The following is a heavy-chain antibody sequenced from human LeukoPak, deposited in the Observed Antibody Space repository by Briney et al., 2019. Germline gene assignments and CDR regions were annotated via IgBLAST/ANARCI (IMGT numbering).Heavy chain of an antibody. CDR3: ARGRYLEWLALDY. V-gene: IGHV4-59*01. J-gene: IGHJ4*02. Sequence: SETLSLTCTVSGGSISSYYWSWIRQPPGKGLEWIAYIYYSGTINYNPSLKSRVTISLDTSKNQVSLNLSSVTAADTAVYYCARGRYLEWLALDYWGQGTLVTVSS. D-gene: IGHD3-3*01. CDR2: IYYSGTI. CDR1: GGSISSYY.